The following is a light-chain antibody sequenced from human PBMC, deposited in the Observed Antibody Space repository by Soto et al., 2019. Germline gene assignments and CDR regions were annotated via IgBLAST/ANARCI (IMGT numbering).Light chain of an antibody. J-gene: IGKJ1*01. V-gene: IGKV3-11*01. CDR3: QQRSNWPGT. Sequence: YLAWYQQKPGQAPRLLIYDASNRATGIPVRFSGGGSGTDFTLTMSSLEPEDFAVYYCQQRSNWPGTFGQGTKVDIK. CDR2: DAS. CDR1: Y.